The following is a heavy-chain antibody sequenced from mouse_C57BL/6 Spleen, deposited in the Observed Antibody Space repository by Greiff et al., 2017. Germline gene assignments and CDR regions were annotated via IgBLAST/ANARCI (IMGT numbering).Heavy chain of an antibody. CDR1: GYEFSSSW. Sequence: QVQLQQSGPELVKPGASVKISCKASGYEFSSSWMNWVKQRPGKGLEWIGRIYPGDGDTNYNGKFKGKATLTADKSSSTADMQLSSLTSEDSAVYFCASFTTVASYWYFDVWGTGTTVTVSS. CDR2: IYPGDGDT. D-gene: IGHD1-1*01. CDR3: ASFTTVASYWYFDV. V-gene: IGHV1-82*01. J-gene: IGHJ1*03.